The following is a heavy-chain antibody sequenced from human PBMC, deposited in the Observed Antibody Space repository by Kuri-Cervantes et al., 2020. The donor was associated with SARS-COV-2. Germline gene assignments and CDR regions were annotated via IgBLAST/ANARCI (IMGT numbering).Heavy chain of an antibody. CDR1: GGTFSSYA. CDR3: ASRWGIAVAGPPDY. D-gene: IGHD6-19*01. V-gene: IGHV1-69*13. Sequence: SVKVSCKASGGTFSSYAISWVRQAPGQGLEWMGGIIPIFGTANYAQKFQGRVTITADESTGTAYMELSSLRSEDTAVYYCASRWGIAVAGPPDYWGQGTLVTVSS. CDR2: IIPIFGTA. J-gene: IGHJ4*02.